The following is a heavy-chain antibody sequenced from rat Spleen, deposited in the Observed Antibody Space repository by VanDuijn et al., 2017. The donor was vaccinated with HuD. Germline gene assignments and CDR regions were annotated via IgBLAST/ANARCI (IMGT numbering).Heavy chain of an antibody. D-gene: IGHD1-1*01. J-gene: IGHJ3*01. CDR1: GFTFSRSA. Sequence: EVQLVESGGGLVQPGRSLKLSCAASGFTFSRSAMAWVRQAPTKGLDWVATSSYDGSRTYYRDSVKGRFTISRDNAKSTLYLQMNSLRSEDTATYYCTTVLQGHGFAYWGQGTLVTVSS. CDR2: SSYDGSRT. V-gene: IGHV5-29*01. CDR3: TTVLQGHGFAY.